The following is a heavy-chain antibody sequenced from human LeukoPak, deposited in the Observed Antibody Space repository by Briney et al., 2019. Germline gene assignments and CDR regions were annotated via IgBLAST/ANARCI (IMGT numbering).Heavy chain of an antibody. J-gene: IGHJ3*02. V-gene: IGHV3-21*01. CDR2: ISSSSSYI. CDR1: GFTFSSYS. D-gene: IGHD2-21*02. CDR3: ARDLPRSDGGAFDI. Sequence: GGSLRLSCAASGFTFSSYSMNWVRQAPGKGLEWVSPISSSSSYIYYADSVKGRFTISRDNAKNSLYLQMNSLRAEDTAVYYCARDLPRSDGGAFDIWGQGTMVTVSS.